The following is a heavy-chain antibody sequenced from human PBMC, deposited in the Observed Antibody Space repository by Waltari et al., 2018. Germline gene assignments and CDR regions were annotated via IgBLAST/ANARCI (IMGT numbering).Heavy chain of an antibody. CDR1: GFTFSSYS. J-gene: IGHJ4*02. V-gene: IGHV3-48*01. Sequence: EVQLVESGGGLVQPGGSLRLSCAASGFTFSSYSMNWVRQAPGKGLEWVSYISRSSSTIYYADAVKGRFTISRDNAKNSLYLQMNSLRAEDTAVYYCARDTLWWGAIDYWGQGTLVTVSS. CDR2: ISRSSSTI. CDR3: ARDTLWWGAIDY. D-gene: IGHD2-8*02.